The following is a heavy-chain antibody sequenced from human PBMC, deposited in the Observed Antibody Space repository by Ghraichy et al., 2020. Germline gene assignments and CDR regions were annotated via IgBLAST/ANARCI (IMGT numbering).Heavy chain of an antibody. CDR2: IYSGGST. J-gene: IGHJ3*02. Sequence: GGSLRLSCAASGFTVSSNYMSWVRQAPGKGLEWVSVIYSGGSTYYADSVKGRFTISRDNSKNTLYLQMNSLRAEDTAVYYCAREPGAPAAKGNHDAFDIWGQGTMVTVSS. CDR1: GFTVSSNY. D-gene: IGHD2-2*01. CDR3: AREPGAPAAKGNHDAFDI. V-gene: IGHV3-53*01.